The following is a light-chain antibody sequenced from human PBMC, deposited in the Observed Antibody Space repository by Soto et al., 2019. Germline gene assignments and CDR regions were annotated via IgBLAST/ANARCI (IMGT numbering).Light chain of an antibody. CDR2: EVT. CDR3: SSYSGTNNSV. Sequence: QSVLTQPPSASGSPGQSVTISCTGTSSDVGGYNFVSWYQQHPGKAPKLIIYEVTKRPSGVPDRFSGSKSGNTASLTVSGVQAEDEADYYCSSYSGTNNSVFGTGTKLTVL. CDR1: SSDVGGYNF. J-gene: IGLJ1*01. V-gene: IGLV2-8*01.